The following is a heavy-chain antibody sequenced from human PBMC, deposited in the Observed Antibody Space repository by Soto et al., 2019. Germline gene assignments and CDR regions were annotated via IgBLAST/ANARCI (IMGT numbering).Heavy chain of an antibody. CDR1: GFTFSIYD. J-gene: IGHJ4*02. CDR3: ARRFCSGANCPGIGFDY. CDR2: IGAGGET. Sequence: ESGGGLVQPGGSLRLSCAASGFTFSIYDMHWVRQIAGKGLEWVSAIGAGGETYYLGSVKGRFTISRENAKNSLYLQMNSLRVGDTAAYFCARRFCSGANCPGIGFDYWGQGALVTVSS. D-gene: IGHD2-15*01. V-gene: IGHV3-13*04.